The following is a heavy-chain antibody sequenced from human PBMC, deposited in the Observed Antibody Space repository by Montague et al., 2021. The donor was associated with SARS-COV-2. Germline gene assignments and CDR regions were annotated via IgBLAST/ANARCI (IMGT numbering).Heavy chain of an antibody. Sequence: TLSLTCTVSGDSISSGGYYWSRLRQHPGKGLEWLGYISSSGRSFYNPSLRSRLTISLDTSKNQFSLQLSSVTAADTALYYCARVLGSGSYQFDYWGQGTLVTVSS. V-gene: IGHV4-31*03. CDR1: GDSISSGGYY. J-gene: IGHJ4*02. D-gene: IGHD1-26*01. CDR2: ISSSGRS. CDR3: ARVLGSGSYQFDY.